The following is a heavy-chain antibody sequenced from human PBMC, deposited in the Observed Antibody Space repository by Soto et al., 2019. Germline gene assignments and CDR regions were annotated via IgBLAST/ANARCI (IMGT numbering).Heavy chain of an antibody. J-gene: IGHJ6*02. V-gene: IGHV4-31*03. D-gene: IGHD3-3*01. CDR2: IYYSGST. CDR1: GGSISSGGYY. CDR3: AREALEWLFVRRVNSVMDV. Sequence: SETLSLTCTVSGGSISSGGYYWSWIRQHPGKGLEWIGYIYYSGSTYYNPSLKSRVTISVDTSKNQFSLKLSSVTAADTAVYYCAREALEWLFVRRVNSVMDVWGQGTTVTFSS.